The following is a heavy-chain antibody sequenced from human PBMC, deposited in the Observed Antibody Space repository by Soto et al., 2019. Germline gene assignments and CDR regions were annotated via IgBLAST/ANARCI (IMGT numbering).Heavy chain of an antibody. Sequence: QVQLVQSGAEVKKPGASVKVSCKASGYTFSSYFISWVRQAPGQGLEWMGWISAYNGNTNYAQNLQGRVTMTTDTATSPAYRELRSLRSDDTAVYYCARDLPPVDYWGQGTLVTVSS. CDR1: GYTFSSYF. CDR2: ISAYNGNT. CDR3: ARDLPPVDY. J-gene: IGHJ4*02. V-gene: IGHV1-18*01.